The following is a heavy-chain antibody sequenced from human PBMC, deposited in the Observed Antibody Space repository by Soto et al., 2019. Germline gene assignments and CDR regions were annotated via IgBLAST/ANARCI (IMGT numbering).Heavy chain of an antibody. Sequence: SETLSLTCRVSGGSISSFYWSWIRQPPGKGLEWIGDIHDSGSTNYNPSLKSRVSISVDTSENQFSLRLRSVTAADTAVYYCARNVGGVDFYYWGQGTQVTVSS. D-gene: IGHD1-26*01. CDR3: ARNVGGVDFYY. V-gene: IGHV4-59*01. CDR2: IHDSGST. CDR1: GGSISSFY. J-gene: IGHJ4*02.